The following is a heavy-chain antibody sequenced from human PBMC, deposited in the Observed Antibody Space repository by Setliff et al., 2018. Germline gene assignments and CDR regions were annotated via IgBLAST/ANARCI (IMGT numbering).Heavy chain of an antibody. CDR3: ARINFYVSSGHYYAPDY. J-gene: IGHJ4*02. CDR2: IFPKTGNT. Sequence: GASVKVSCKASGYAFINFYMYWVRQAPGQGLEWMGWIFPKTGNTYFPHKVQGRVTMTTDTSPSTAYMELRSLRSDDSAVYYCARINFYVSSGHYYAPDYWGQGTLVTVPQ. CDR1: GYAFINFY. V-gene: IGHV1-18*04. D-gene: IGHD3-22*01.